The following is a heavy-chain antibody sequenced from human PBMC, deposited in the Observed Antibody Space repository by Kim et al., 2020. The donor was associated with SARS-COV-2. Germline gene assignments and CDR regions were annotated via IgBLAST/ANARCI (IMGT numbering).Heavy chain of an antibody. CDR3: TRTAMVRGVTPYFQH. CDR2: IRSKAYGGTT. Sequence: GGSLRLSCTASGFTFGDYAMSWFRQAPGKGLEWVGFIRSKAYGGTTEYAASVKGRFTISRDDSKSIAYLQMNSLKTEDTAVYYCTRTAMVRGVTPYFQHWGQGTLVTVSS. V-gene: IGHV3-49*03. D-gene: IGHD3-10*01. CDR1: GFTFGDYA. J-gene: IGHJ1*01.